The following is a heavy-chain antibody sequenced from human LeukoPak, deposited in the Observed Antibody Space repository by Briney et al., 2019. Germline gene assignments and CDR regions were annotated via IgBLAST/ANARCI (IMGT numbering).Heavy chain of an antibody. D-gene: IGHD6-19*01. CDR2: MNPNSGNT. CDR1: GYTFTTYD. V-gene: IGHV1-8*01. J-gene: IGHJ5*02. CDR3: ARGRGSGHKENWFDP. Sequence: ASVKASCKASGYTFTTYDINWVRQATGQGLELMGWMNPNSGNTGYAQKFQGRVTMTRNTSISTAYMELSSLRSEDTAVYYCARGRGSGHKENWFDPWGQGTLVTVSS.